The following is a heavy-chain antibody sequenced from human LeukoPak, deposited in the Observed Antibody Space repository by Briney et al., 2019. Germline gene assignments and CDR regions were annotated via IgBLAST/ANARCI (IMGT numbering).Heavy chain of an antibody. CDR3: ARVGDGDYYYYMDV. J-gene: IGHJ6*03. CDR2: IIPIFGTA. V-gene: IGHV1-69*13. CDR1: GYTFTSYG. Sequence: ASVKVSCKASGYTFTSYGISWVRQAPGQGLEWMGGIIPIFGTANYAQKFQGRVTITADESTSTAYMELSSLRSEDTAVYYCARVGDGDYYYYMDVWGKGTTVTISS. D-gene: IGHD4-17*01.